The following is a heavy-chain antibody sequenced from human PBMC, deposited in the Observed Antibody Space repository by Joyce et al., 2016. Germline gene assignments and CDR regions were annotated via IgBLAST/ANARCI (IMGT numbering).Heavy chain of an antibody. V-gene: IGHV3-15*01. J-gene: IGHJ5*02. Sequence: VQLVESGGDLVEPGGSLRLSCAASGFSFSSAWMAWVRQAPGKGREWVGRIKSKTDGETTDYATPVKGRFVISRDDSNDMLFLVMNSLKTEDTAVYYCTTDDFWSGFSASWGQGTLVTVSS. D-gene: IGHD3-3*01. CDR2: IKSKTDGETT. CDR1: GFSFSSAW. CDR3: TTDDFWSGFSAS.